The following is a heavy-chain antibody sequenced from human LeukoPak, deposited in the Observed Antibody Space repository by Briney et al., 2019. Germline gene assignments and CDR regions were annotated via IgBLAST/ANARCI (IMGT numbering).Heavy chain of an antibody. Sequence: GGSLRLSCAASGFTFSSYWMSWVRQAPGKGLEWVANIKQDGSEKYYVDSVKGRFTISRDNAKNSLYLQMNSLRAEDTAVCYCARGDYGVPYYFDYWGQGTLVTVSS. CDR3: ARGDYGVPYYFDY. CDR1: GFTFSSYW. CDR2: IKQDGSEK. D-gene: IGHD4-17*01. V-gene: IGHV3-7*01. J-gene: IGHJ4*02.